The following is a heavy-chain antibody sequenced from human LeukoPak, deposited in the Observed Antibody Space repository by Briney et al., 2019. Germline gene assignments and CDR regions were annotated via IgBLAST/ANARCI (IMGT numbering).Heavy chain of an antibody. J-gene: IGHJ4*02. CDR2: IYPGDSDT. V-gene: IGHV5-51*01. D-gene: IGHD6-13*01. Sequence: GESLKISCKGSGYTVTSYWIGWVRQMPGKGLEWMGIIYPGDSDTRYSPSFQGQVTISVDKSISTAYLQWSSLKASDTAMYYCARHGGRSNSAAAGQGDYWGQGTLVTVSS. CDR1: GYTVTSYW. CDR3: ARHGGRSNSAAAGQGDY.